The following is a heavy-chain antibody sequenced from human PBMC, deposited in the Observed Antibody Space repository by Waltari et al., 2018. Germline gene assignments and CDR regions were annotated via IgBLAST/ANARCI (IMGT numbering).Heavy chain of an antibody. CDR1: GYTFTCYY. CDR3: ARPGIVVVPAAPDY. CDR2: INPNSGGT. Sequence: VLLLQSGAEVKKPGASVKVSCKASGYTFTCYYLPWVRQAPGQGLEWMGWINPNSGGTNYAQKFQGRVTMTRDTSISTAYMELSRLRSDDTAVYYCARPGIVVVPAAPDYWGQGTLVTVSS. V-gene: IGHV1-2*02. J-gene: IGHJ4*02. D-gene: IGHD2-2*01.